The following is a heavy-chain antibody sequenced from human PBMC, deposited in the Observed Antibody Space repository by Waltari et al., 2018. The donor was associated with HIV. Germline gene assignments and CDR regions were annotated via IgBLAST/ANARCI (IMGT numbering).Heavy chain of an antibody. CDR2: ITPFNGNT. CDR1: GYTFTYRY. D-gene: IGHD2-21*02. Sequence: KTGSSVKVSCKASGYTFTYRYLHWVRQAPGQALEWMGWITPFNGNTNYAQKFQDRVTITRDRSMSTAYMELSSLRSEDTAMYYCATCGGDCPEGWFDPWGQGTLVTVSS. J-gene: IGHJ5*02. CDR3: ATCGGDCPEGWFDP. V-gene: IGHV1-45*02.